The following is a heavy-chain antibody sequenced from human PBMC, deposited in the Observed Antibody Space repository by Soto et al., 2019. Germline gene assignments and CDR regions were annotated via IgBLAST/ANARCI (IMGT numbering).Heavy chain of an antibody. D-gene: IGHD3-3*01. J-gene: IGHJ6*02. CDR2: INPSGTIT. CDR3: TRGSFLEWSCMDV. CDR1: GYTFNRYY. Sequence: QVQLVQSGAEVKKTGASVNVSCKASGYTFNRYYMHWVRQAPGQGLEWMGMINPSGTITSYAQKFQGRVTMTRDTSTSTLHMEPRSLRSDDTAVYYCTRGSFLEWSCMDVWGQGTTVTVSS. V-gene: IGHV1-46*02.